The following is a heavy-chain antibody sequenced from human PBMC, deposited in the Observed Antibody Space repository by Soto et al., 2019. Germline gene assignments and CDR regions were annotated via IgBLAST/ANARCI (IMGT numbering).Heavy chain of an antibody. Sequence: EVQLLESGGGLVQPGGSLRLSCAASGFSFSNYAMSWVRQAPGKGLEWVSAISGSGGNTYYADSVKGRFTISRDNSKNTLYLQMNSLRAEDTAVYYCANDPYSSGWSIDYWGQGTLVTVSS. CDR1: GFSFSNYA. D-gene: IGHD6-19*01. CDR2: ISGSGGNT. J-gene: IGHJ4*02. V-gene: IGHV3-23*01. CDR3: ANDPYSSGWSIDY.